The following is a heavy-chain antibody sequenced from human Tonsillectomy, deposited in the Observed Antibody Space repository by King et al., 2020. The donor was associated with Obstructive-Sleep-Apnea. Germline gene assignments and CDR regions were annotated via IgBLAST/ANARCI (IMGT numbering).Heavy chain of an antibody. CDR3: ARDVIVVVPAAYYYGMDV. J-gene: IGHJ6*02. CDR2: ISSSSSYI. D-gene: IGHD2-2*01. Sequence: DVQLVESGGGLVKPGGSLRLSCAASGFTFSSYSMNWVRQAPGKGLEWVSSISSSSSYIYYADSVKGRFTISRDNAKNSLYLQMNSLRAEDTAVYYCARDVIVVVPAAYYYGMDVWGQGTTVTVSS. CDR1: GFTFSSYS. V-gene: IGHV3-21*01.